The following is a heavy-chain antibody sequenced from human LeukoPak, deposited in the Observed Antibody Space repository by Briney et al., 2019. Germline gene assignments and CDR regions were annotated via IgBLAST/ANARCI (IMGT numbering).Heavy chain of an antibody. D-gene: IGHD5-12*01. CDR2: ISGSGGST. J-gene: IGHJ6*03. CDR3: AKEGAISPDYYYYMDV. CDR1: GGSISSYY. Sequence: PSETLSLTCTVSGGSISSYYWSWVRQAPGKGLEWVSAISGSGGSTYYADSVKGRFTISRDNSKNTLYLQMNSLRAEDTAVYYCAKEGAISPDYYYYMDVWGKGTTVTVSS. V-gene: IGHV3-23*01.